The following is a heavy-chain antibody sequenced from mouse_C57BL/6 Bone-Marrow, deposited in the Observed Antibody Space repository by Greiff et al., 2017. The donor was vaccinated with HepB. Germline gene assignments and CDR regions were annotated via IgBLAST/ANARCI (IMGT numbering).Heavy chain of an antibody. J-gene: IGHJ2*01. D-gene: IGHD2-3*01. CDR1: GYTFTSYW. Sequence: VQLQQPGAELVRPGSSVKLSCKASGYTFTSYWMDWVKQRPGQGLEWIGNIYPSDSETHYNQKFKDKATLTVDKSSSTAYMQLSRLTSEDSAVYYCARDGYYRDYWGQGTTLTVSS. CDR3: ARDGYYRDY. V-gene: IGHV1-61*01. CDR2: IYPSDSET.